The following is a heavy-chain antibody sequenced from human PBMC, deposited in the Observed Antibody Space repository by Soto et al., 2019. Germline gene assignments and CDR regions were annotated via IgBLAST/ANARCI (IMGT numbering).Heavy chain of an antibody. D-gene: IGHD3-3*01. CDR1: GGSISSYY. J-gene: IGHJ6*02. CDR3: ARVFGVARFYYYYGMDV. Sequence: QVQLQESGPGLVKPSETLSLTCTVSGGSISSYYWSWIRQPPGKGLEWIGYIYYRGSTNYNPSLKSRVTISVDTSKNQFSLKLSSVTAADTAVYYCARVFGVARFYYYYGMDVWGQGTTVTVSS. V-gene: IGHV4-59*01. CDR2: IYYRGST.